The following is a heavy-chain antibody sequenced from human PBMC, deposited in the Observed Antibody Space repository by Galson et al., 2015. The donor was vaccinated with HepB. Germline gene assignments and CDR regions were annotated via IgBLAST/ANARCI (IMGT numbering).Heavy chain of an antibody. D-gene: IGHD5-18*01. CDR2: ISAYNGNT. Sequence: SVKVSCKASGYTFTSYGISWVRQAPGQGLEWMGWISAYNGNTNYAQKLQGRVTMTTDTSTSTAYMELRSLRSDDTAVYYCARDRSYGYSAYYYYYYMDVWGKGTTVTVSS. V-gene: IGHV1-18*01. CDR3: ARDRSYGYSAYYYYYYMDV. J-gene: IGHJ6*03. CDR1: GYTFTSYG.